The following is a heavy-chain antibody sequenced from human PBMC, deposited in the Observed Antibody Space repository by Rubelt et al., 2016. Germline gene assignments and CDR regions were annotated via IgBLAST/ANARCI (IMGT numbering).Heavy chain of an antibody. CDR3: ARDMDSSSWYVGYWVDP. V-gene: IGHV4-34*01. Sequence: QVQLQQWGAGLLKPSETLSLTCAVYGGSFSGYYWSWIRQPPGKGLEWIGEINHSGSTNSNPSPKTRVTNSVDQAKNQFSLKLRSVTAADTAGYYWARDMDSSSWYVGYWVDPWGQGTLVTVSS. D-gene: IGHD6-13*01. CDR1: GGSFSGYY. CDR2: INHSGST. J-gene: IGHJ5*02.